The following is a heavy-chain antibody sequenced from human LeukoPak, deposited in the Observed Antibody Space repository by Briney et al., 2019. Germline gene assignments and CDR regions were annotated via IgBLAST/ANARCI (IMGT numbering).Heavy chain of an antibody. CDR2: ISDSGTTV. CDR1: GLTFSDSY. D-gene: IGHD6-6*01. CDR3: ARVTGSSVDY. J-gene: IGHJ4*02. V-gene: IGHV3-11*01. Sequence: GGSLRLSCVASGLTFSDSYMTWIRQAPGQGLEWFTYISDSGTTVYHADSVKGRFTISRDNAKNSVYLQMNSLRDDDTAMYYCARVTGSSVDYWGQGTPVTVSS.